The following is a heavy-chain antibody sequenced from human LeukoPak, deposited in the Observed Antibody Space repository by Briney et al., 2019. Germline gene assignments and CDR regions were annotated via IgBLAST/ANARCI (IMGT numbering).Heavy chain of an antibody. D-gene: IGHD3-22*01. Sequence: GESLKISCMGSGYSFTSYWIGWVRQMPGKGLEWMGIIYPGDSDTRYSPSFQGQVTISADKSISTAYLQWSSLKASDTAMYYCARVYYYDSSGNRYFDYWGQGTLVTVSS. J-gene: IGHJ4*02. CDR1: GYSFTSYW. CDR3: ARVYYYDSSGNRYFDY. CDR2: IYPGDSDT. V-gene: IGHV5-51*01.